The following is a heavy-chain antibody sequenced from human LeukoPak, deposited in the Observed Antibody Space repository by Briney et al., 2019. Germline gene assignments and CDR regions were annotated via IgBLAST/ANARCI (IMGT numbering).Heavy chain of an antibody. Sequence: ASVKVSCKASGYTFPSNDLSWVRQAPGQGLEWMGWISAYNGNTNCAQKLQGRVTMTTDTSTSTAYIELRNLRSEDTAVYYCARAPYDIPGCFLHWGQGTLVTVSS. CDR3: ARAPYDIPGCFLH. CDR2: ISAYNGNT. J-gene: IGHJ1*01. V-gene: IGHV1-18*01. CDR1: GYTFPSND. D-gene: IGHD3-9*01.